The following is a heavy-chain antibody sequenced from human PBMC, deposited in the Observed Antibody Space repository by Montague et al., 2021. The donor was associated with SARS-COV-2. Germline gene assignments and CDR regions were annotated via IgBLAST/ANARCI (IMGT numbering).Heavy chain of an antibody. J-gene: IGHJ6*02. CDR1: GGSMINNY. D-gene: IGHD5-12*01. CDR2: IYYTGST. Sequence: SETLSLTCSVSGGSMINNYWSWIRQPPGKGLEWMVYIYYTGSTDYNPSLVSRATLSIDTSKNEFSLKLTSVTAADTAVYYCARGGGRFQYSYYYGIDVWGQGTTVTVSS. CDR3: ARGGGRFQYSYYYGIDV. V-gene: IGHV4-59*12.